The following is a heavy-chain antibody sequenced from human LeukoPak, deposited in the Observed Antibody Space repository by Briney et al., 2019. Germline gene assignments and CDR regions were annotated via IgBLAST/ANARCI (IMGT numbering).Heavy chain of an antibody. V-gene: IGHV3-30-3*01. J-gene: IGHJ4*02. CDR2: ISYDGSNK. CDR3: AREFDDSYFDY. CDR1: GFTFSSYA. D-gene: IGHD3-3*01. Sequence: PGRSLRLSCAASGFTFSSYAMHWVRQAPGKGLEWVAVISYDGSNKYYADSVKGRFTISRDNSKNTLYLQMNSLRAEDTAVYYCAREFDDSYFDYWGQGTLVTVSS.